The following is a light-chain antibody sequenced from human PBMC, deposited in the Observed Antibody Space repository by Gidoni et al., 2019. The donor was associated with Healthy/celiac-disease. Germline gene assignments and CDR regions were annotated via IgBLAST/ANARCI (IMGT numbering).Light chain of an antibody. Sequence: QSVLTQPPSASGTPGQRVTIPCSGSSSNIGSNYVYWYQQLPRTAPKLLIYRNNRRPSGVPDRFSGSKSGTSASLAISGLRSEDEADYYCAAWDDSLSGHVVFGGGTKLTVL. V-gene: IGLV1-47*01. CDR3: AAWDDSLSGHVV. J-gene: IGLJ2*01. CDR2: RNN. CDR1: SSNIGSNY.